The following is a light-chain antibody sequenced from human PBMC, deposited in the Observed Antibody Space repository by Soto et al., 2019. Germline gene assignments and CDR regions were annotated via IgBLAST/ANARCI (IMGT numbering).Light chain of an antibody. CDR3: QQYNNWPPIT. CDR1: QSVSSN. J-gene: IGKJ3*01. V-gene: IGKV3-15*01. Sequence: EIVMTQSPATLSVSPGERATLSCRASQSVSSNLAWYQQKPGQAPRLLIYGASTRATGTSARFSGSGSGTEFNLTNSSLQSEDFAVYYWQQYNNWPPITFGPGTKVDIK. CDR2: GAS.